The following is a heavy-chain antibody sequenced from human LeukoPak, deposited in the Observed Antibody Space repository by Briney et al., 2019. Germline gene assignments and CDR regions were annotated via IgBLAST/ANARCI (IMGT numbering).Heavy chain of an antibody. CDR2: INPNSGGT. J-gene: IGHJ6*03. Sequence: GASVNVSCKASVYMFTVYYMHWVRQAPGQGLEWMGWINPNSGGTNYAQKFQGRVTMTRDTSISTAYMDLNRLRSDDTAVYYCARVVAVTGTPVYYMDVWGKGTTVTVSS. CDR1: VYMFTVYY. CDR3: ARVVAVTGTPVYYMDV. D-gene: IGHD6-19*01. V-gene: IGHV1-2*02.